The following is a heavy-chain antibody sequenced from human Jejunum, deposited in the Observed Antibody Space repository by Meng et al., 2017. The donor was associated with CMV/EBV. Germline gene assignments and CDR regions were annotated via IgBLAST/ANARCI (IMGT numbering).Heavy chain of an antibody. CDR3: ATSAAAPGDY. V-gene: IGHV3-23*01. Sequence: SCAASGITFSNYVMAWVRQAPEGLMCVSRSSGSGGRTYYADSVKGRFTISRDNSKNTLYLQMDSLRAEDTAVYYFATSAAAPGDYWGQGTLVTVSS. J-gene: IGHJ4*02. D-gene: IGHD2-15*01. CDR1: GITFSNYV. CDR2: SSGSGGRT.